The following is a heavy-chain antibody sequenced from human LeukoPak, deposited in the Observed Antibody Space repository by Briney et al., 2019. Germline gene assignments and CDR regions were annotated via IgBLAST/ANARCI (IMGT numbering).Heavy chain of an antibody. CDR3: ANTQTPAGGGFDY. J-gene: IGHJ4*02. CDR2: IYHSGAT. CDR1: GCSISSGYY. V-gene: IGHV4-38-2*01. Sequence: SETLSLTCAVSGCSISSGYYWDWIRQPPGKGLEWIGNIYHSGATYYNPSLESRVSMSLDTSENQFSLKVTSVTAADTAVYYCANTQTPAGGGFDYWGQGTLVTVSS. D-gene: IGHD3-16*01.